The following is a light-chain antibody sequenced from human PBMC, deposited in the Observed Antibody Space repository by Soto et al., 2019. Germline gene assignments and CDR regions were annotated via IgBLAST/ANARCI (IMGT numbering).Light chain of an antibody. Sequence: DIVMTQSPDSLAVSLGERATINCKSSQNVLYSSNNKNYLTWYQQKPGQPPKLLIYWASTRESGVPDRFSGSGSGTDFTLTISRLEPEDFAVYYCQQYGSSPYTFGQGTKLEIK. J-gene: IGKJ2*01. V-gene: IGKV4-1*01. CDR2: WAS. CDR3: QQYGSSPYT. CDR1: QNVLYSSNNKNY.